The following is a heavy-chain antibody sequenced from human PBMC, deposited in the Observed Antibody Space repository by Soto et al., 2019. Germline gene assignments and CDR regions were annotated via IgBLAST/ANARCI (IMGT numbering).Heavy chain of an antibody. CDR2: ISAYNGKT. CDR3: AKRRQARCSSTSCSGASRTGPIAY. V-gene: IGHV1-18*01. D-gene: IGHD2-2*01. CDR1: GYTFTSYG. Sequence: QVQLVQSGAEVKKPGASVKVSCKASGYTFTSYGITWVRQAPGQGLEWMGWISAYNGKTNYAKKLKGRVTMTTDTSTSTAYMQLRRLRSDDTAVYYCAKRRQARCSSTSCSGASRTGPIAYWGQGTLVTVSS. J-gene: IGHJ4*02.